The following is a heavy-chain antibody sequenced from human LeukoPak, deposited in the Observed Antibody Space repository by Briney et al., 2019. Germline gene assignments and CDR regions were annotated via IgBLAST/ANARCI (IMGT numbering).Heavy chain of an antibody. CDR3: ARAFYYSSSWYSWGYYYYMDV. J-gene: IGHJ6*03. CDR2: ITPNNGNI. CDR1: GYTFTTYG. V-gene: IGHV1-18*01. D-gene: IGHD6-13*01. Sequence: ASVRVSCKASGYTFTTYGITWVRQAPGQGLEWMGWITPNNGNINYAQKFQGRVTMTTDTSTSTAYMELRSLRSDDTAVYYCARAFYYSSSWYSWGYYYYMDVWGKGTTVTVSS.